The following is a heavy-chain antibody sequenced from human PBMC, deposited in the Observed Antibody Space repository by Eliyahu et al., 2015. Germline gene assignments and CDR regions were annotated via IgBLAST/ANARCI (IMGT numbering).Heavy chain of an antibody. CDR2: IHHSGTT. CDR3: ARALGPAVGDAFGI. V-gene: IGHV4-34*01. D-gene: IGHD2-2*01. J-gene: IGHJ3*02. CDR1: GGSFIGYN. Sequence: QVQLQQLGAGLLKPSETLSVTCDVYGGSFIGYNWAWIRQTPGKGLEWIGQIHHSGTTNYNPSLTSRVTIFLDTSKNQFSLQLNSVTAADTGLYYCARALGPAVGDAFGIWGQGTMVTVSS.